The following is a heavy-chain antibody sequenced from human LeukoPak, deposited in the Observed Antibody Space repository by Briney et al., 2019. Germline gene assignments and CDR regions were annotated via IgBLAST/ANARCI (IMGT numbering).Heavy chain of an antibody. Sequence: SETLSLTCTVSGGSISANYWIWMRQPAGKGLEYIGRIYSSGSTNYNPSLKSRVTMSVDTSKNQFSLKLSSVTAADTAVYYCARDMTTVVTRDVFDIWGQGTMVTVSS. CDR3: ARDMTTVVTRDVFDI. J-gene: IGHJ3*02. CDR2: IYSSGST. V-gene: IGHV4-4*07. CDR1: GGSISANY. D-gene: IGHD4-23*01.